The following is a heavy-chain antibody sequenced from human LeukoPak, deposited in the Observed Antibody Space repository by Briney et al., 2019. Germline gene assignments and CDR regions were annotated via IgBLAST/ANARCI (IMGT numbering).Heavy chain of an antibody. Sequence: ASVKVSCKASGYTFTNYYMHWVRQAPGQGLEWMGWINPNSGGTNYAQKFQGRVTMTRDTSISTAYMELSRLRSDDTAVYYCARANRRWLQLALLDYWGQGTLVTVSS. CDR1: GYTFTNYY. J-gene: IGHJ4*02. D-gene: IGHD5-24*01. CDR2: INPNSGGT. CDR3: ARANRRWLQLALLDY. V-gene: IGHV1-2*02.